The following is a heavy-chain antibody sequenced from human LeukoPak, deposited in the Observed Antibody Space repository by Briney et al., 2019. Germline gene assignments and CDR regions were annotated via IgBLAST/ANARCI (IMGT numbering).Heavy chain of an antibody. CDR1: GRRIIKK. V-gene: IGHV3-53*01. CDR3: ARRPGN. CDR2: IYSGGAI. Sequence: GGSLRLSCVDLGGRRIIKKKKKDRQTQVKGLESVSLIYSGGAIRYADSVKGRFTISRDRSKNTLFLQMNDLTVEDTARYYCARRPGNWGQGILVTVSS. J-gene: IGHJ4*02.